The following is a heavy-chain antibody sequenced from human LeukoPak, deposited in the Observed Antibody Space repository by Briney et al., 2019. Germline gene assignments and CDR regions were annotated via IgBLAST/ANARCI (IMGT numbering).Heavy chain of an antibody. CDR2: IWYDGSNK. J-gene: IGHJ6*02. CDR1: GFTFSSYG. CDR3: ATSWGPDTSAFRWGRDGMDV. Sequence: GGSLRLSCAASGFTFSSYGMHWVRQAPGKGLEWVAVIWYDGSNKYYADSVKGRFTISRDNSKNTQYLQMNSLRAEDTAVYYCATSWGPDTSAFRWGRDGMDVWGQGTTVIVS. V-gene: IGHV3-33*01. D-gene: IGHD3-16*01.